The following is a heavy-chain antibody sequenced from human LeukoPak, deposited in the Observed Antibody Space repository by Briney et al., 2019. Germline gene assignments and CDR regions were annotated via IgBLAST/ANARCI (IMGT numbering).Heavy chain of an antibody. CDR2: INPNSGGT. J-gene: IGHJ4*02. CDR3: ARGGFIAAGGFDY. V-gene: IGHV1-2*02. CDR1: GYTFTGYY. D-gene: IGHD6-13*01. Sequence: PWASVKVSRKASGYTFTGYYMHWVRQAPGQGLEWMGWINPNSGGTNYAQKFQGRVTMTRDTSISTAYMELSRLRSDDTAVYYCARGGFIAAGGFDYWGQGTLVTVSS.